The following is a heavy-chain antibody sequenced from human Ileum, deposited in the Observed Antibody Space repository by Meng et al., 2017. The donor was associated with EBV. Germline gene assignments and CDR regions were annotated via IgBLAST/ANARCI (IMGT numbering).Heavy chain of an antibody. D-gene: IGHD3-16*01. CDR1: GYTFINHD. V-gene: IGHV1-8*01. Sequence: RLVQSGAEVKKPGASVKVSCKASGYTFINHDINWVRQAAGQGLESIGWMNSYTGNAGYAQKFRGRVTMTRDTSINTAYLEVISLTSEDTAVYYCARGSGAGGRDWFDPWGQGTLVTVSS. J-gene: IGHJ5*02. CDR2: MNSYTGNA. CDR3: ARGSGAGGRDWFDP.